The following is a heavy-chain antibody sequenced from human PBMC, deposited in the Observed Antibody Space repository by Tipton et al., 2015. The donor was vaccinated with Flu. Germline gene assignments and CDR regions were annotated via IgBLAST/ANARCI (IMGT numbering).Heavy chain of an antibody. CDR1: GGSISSGGYF. V-gene: IGHV3-53*03. Sequence: GLVKPSQTLLLTCTVSGGSISSGGYFWSWIRQHPGKGLEWVSVIYIGGSIYYADSVKGRFTISRDKSKNTVYLQMNSLRAEDTAVYFCARDDYSSGWSYFPTHTAPDAFDIWGQGTMVTVFS. D-gene: IGHD6-19*01. CDR2: IYIGGSI. J-gene: IGHJ3*02. CDR3: ARDDYSSGWSYFPTHTAPDAFDI.